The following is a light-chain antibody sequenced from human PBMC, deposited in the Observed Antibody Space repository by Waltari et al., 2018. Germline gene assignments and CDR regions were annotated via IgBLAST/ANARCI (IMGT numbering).Light chain of an antibody. CDR3: QTWGTGIWV. Sequence: QLVLTQSPSASASLGASVKITCTLSSGLSTNVVAWHQQQPEKGPRYLMKVNSDGSHSKGDGIPDRFSGSSSGAERYLTISSLQSDDEADYYCQTWGTGIWVFGGGTRLTVL. CDR1: SGLSTNV. CDR2: VNSDGSH. V-gene: IGLV4-69*01. J-gene: IGLJ3*02.